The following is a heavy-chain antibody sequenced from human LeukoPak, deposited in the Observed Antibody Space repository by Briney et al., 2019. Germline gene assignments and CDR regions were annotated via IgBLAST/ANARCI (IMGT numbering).Heavy chain of an antibody. V-gene: IGHV1-46*01. CDR2: INPSGGST. D-gene: IGHD1-20*01. J-gene: IGHJ4*02. Sequence: ASVKVSCKASGYTFTSYYMHWVRPAPGQGLEWMGIINPSGGSTSYAQKFQGRVTMTRDTSTSTAYMELRSLRSDDTAVYYCARRSITGTSGVFDYWGQGTLVTVSS. CDR1: GYTFTSYY. CDR3: ARRSITGTSGVFDY.